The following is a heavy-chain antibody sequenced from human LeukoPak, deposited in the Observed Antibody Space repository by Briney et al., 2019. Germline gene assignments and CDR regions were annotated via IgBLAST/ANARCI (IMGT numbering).Heavy chain of an antibody. CDR3: ATYINWVAGDV. D-gene: IGHD1-1*01. CDR1: GFTFSESW. Sequence: GGSLRLSCAASGFTFSESWMTWVRQVPGQGLEWVAHINHEGGGIQYVDSVKGRFTISRDNAKGSVYLQMNGLRAGDTAIYHCATYINWVAGDVWGQGATVIVSS. V-gene: IGHV3-7*01. J-gene: IGHJ6*02. CDR2: INHEGGGI.